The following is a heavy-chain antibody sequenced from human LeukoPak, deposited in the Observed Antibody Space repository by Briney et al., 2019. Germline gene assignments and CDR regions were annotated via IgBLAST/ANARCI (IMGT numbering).Heavy chain of an antibody. D-gene: IGHD3-22*01. J-gene: IGHJ3*02. V-gene: IGHV1-46*01. CDR2: INPSGGST. Sequence: ASVKVSCKASGYTFTSYYMHRVRQAPGQGLEWMGIINPSGGSTSYAQKFQGRVTMTRDMSTSTVYMELSSLRSEDTAVYYCSGSGYYYVGKAFDIWGQGTMVTVSS. CDR3: SGSGYYYVGKAFDI. CDR1: GYTFTSYY.